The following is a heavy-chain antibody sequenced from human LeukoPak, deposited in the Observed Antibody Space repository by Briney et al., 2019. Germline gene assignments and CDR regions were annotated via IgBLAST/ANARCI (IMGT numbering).Heavy chain of an antibody. CDR1: GFTVSSNY. D-gene: IGHD4-17*01. CDR2: ISSSSSYV. Sequence: GGSLRLSCAASGFTVSSNYMSWVRQAPGKGLEWVSSISSSSSYVYYADSVKGRFTISRDNAKNSLYLQMNSLRAEDTAVYYCARDLGMATVTTGGYYYYGMDVWGQGTTVTVSS. J-gene: IGHJ6*02. V-gene: IGHV3-21*01. CDR3: ARDLGMATVTTGGYYYYGMDV.